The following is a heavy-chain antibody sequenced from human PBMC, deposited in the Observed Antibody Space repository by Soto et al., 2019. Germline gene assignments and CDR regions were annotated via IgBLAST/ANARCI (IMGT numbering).Heavy chain of an antibody. CDR1: GFTFSSYG. CDR2: IWYDGSNK. J-gene: IGHJ4*02. Sequence: PGGSLRLSCAASGFTFSSYGMHWVRQAPGKGLEWVAVIWYDGSNKYYADSVKGRFTISRDNSKNTLYLQMNSLRAEDTAVYYCARESLAVAGRGFDYWGQGTLVTAPQ. D-gene: IGHD6-19*01. V-gene: IGHV3-33*01. CDR3: ARESLAVAGRGFDY.